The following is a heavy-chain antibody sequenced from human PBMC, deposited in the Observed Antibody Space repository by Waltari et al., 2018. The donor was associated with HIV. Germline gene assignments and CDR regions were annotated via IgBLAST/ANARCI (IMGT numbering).Heavy chain of an antibody. CDR3: AKTTYGDDAFDI. V-gene: IGHV3-9*01. Sequence: EVQLVESGGGLVQLGRSLRLACSDSAFTFVDYSMHWVRQVPGKGLEWVSGIGWNSCSIGYADSVKGRFTISRDNAKNSLYLQMNSLRAEDTALYYCAKTTYGDDAFDIWGQGTMVTVSS. CDR1: AFTFVDYS. CDR2: IGWNSCSI. D-gene: IGHD4-17*01. J-gene: IGHJ3*02.